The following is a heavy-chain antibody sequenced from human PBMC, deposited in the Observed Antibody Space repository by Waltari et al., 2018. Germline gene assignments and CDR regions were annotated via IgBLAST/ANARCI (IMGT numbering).Heavy chain of an antibody. D-gene: IGHD2-15*01. CDR1: GYSFTSYW. Sequence: EVQLVPSGAEVKKPGESLKISCKGSGYSFTSYWIGWVRQWPGKGLEWMGIIYPGDSDTRYSPSFQGQVTISADKSISTAYLQWSSLKASDTAMYYCARQDGTAGYCSGGSCYNAFDIWGQGTMVTVSS. CDR2: IYPGDSDT. J-gene: IGHJ3*02. V-gene: IGHV5-51*01. CDR3: ARQDGTAGYCSGGSCYNAFDI.